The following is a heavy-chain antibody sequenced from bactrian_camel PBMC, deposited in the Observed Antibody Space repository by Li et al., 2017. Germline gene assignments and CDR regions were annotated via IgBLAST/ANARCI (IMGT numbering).Heavy chain of an antibody. D-gene: IGHD2*01. Sequence: HVQLVESGGASVQRGGSLRLSCVASGYTFNEHCMAWFRQAPGKEREGVAAIDSDGIESYTDSVKGRFTVSRDNTNNTVNLMMSSLKPEDTAMYYCAANFGPYCSGPYLARRANFLGQGTQVTVS. CDR1: GYTFNEHC. CDR2: IDSDGIE. J-gene: IGHJ4*01. V-gene: IGHV3S53*01.